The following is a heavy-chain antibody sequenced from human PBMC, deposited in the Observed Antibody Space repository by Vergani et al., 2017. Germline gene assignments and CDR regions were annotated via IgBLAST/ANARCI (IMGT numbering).Heavy chain of an antibody. Sequence: EVQLVESGGGIVKPGGSLRLSCVASGFSFRNAWMNWVRRTPGKGLEWVCRIKCTFDRGTTDYAAAVKGRFTISRNDSKNTLFLQMNGLKTEDIGVYYCTTDPRYCDDGSCYWHSDHHYYGMDVWGQGTTVTVSS. V-gene: IGHV3-15*07. CDR1: GFSFRNAW. CDR3: TTDPRYCDDGSCYWHSDHHYYGMDV. CDR2: IKCTFDRGTT. J-gene: IGHJ6*02. D-gene: IGHD3-10*01.